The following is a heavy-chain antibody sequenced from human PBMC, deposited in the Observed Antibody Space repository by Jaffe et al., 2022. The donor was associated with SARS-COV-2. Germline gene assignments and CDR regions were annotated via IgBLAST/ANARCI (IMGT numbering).Heavy chain of an antibody. V-gene: IGHV4-61*02. CDR2: IHTSGST. Sequence: QVQLQESGPGLVKPSQTLSLTCTVSGGSISSGSYYWSWTRQPAGKGLEWIGHIHTSGSTNYNPSFKSRVTISVDTSKNQFSLRLSSVTAADTAVYYCARPNYGSGTYYFDSWGQGTLVTVSS. CDR1: GGSISSGSYY. D-gene: IGHD3-10*01. CDR3: ARPNYGSGTYYFDS. J-gene: IGHJ4*02.